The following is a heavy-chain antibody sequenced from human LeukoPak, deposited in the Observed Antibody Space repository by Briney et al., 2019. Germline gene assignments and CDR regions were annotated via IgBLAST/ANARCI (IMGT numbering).Heavy chain of an antibody. Sequence: SETLSLTRTVSVGSLSSYYWSCIRQPPGKGLAWIGYIYYSGSANYNPSLKSRVTISVDTSKNQFSLKLSSVTAADTAVYYCARTPLGQPHPVLDYWGQGTLVTVSS. CDR2: IYYSGSA. CDR1: VGSLSSYY. J-gene: IGHJ4*02. V-gene: IGHV4-59*01. D-gene: IGHD3-16*01. CDR3: ARTPLGQPHPVLDY.